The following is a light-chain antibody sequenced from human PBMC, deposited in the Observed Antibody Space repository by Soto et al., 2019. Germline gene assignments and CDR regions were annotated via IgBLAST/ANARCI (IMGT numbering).Light chain of an antibody. J-gene: IGKJ4*01. CDR3: QQFNSSPFT. V-gene: IGKV1-9*01. CDR1: QDIRSS. Sequence: DIQLTQSPSFLSASVGDRLTITCRASQDIRSSLAWYQQKPGKAPNLLIYTFSTLQSGVPSRFSGSRSGTEFTLTISSLQPEDFATYYCQQFNSSPFTFGGGTKVEI. CDR2: TFS.